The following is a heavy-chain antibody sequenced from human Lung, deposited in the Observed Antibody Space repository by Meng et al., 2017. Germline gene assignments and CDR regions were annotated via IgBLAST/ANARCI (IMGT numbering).Heavy chain of an antibody. J-gene: IGHJ5*02. V-gene: IGHV3-48*03. CDR1: GFTFRNPE. D-gene: IGHD6-19*01. CDR2: VDESGTTR. Sequence: GESLKISCLTSGFTFRNPEFNWVRQAPGKGLEWVSYVDESGTTRYYADSVRGRFTITRDNAENSVFLQMHSLRGEDTAVYYCVKAVTVAGHHWGQGTMVTVSS. CDR3: VKAVTVAGHH.